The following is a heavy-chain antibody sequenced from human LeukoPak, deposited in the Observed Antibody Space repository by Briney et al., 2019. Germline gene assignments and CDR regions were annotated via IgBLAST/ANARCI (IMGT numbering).Heavy chain of an antibody. CDR2: INHSGST. J-gene: IGHJ5*02. CDR1: GGSFSGYY. D-gene: IGHD3-16*02. V-gene: IGHV4-34*01. Sequence: SETLSLTCAVYGGSFSGYYWSWIRQPPGKGLEWIGEINHSGSTNYNPSLKSRVTISVDTSKNQFPLKLSSVTAADTAVYYCARRDYVWGSYRLRNWFDPWGQGTLVTVSS. CDR3: ARRDYVWGSYRLRNWFDP.